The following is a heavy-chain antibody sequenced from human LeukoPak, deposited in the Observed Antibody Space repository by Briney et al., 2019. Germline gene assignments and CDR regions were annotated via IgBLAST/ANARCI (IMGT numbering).Heavy chain of an antibody. Sequence: GGSLRLSCATSGFSFSSYAMSWVRQAPGKGLEWVSAMSSSDDGRYYAASVRGRFTISRDTSRSTLYLQMNSLRAEDAAVYYCAKDGYYDSSAYYYVRYFDLWGRGTLVTVSS. D-gene: IGHD3-22*01. CDR1: GFSFSSYA. V-gene: IGHV3-23*01. CDR3: AKDGYYDSSAYYYVRYFDL. J-gene: IGHJ2*01. CDR2: MSSSDDGR.